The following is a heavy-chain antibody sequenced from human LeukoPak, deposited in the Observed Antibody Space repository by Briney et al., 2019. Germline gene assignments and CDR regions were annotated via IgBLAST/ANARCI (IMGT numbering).Heavy chain of an antibody. Sequence: PGGSLRLSCAASGLTFSSHWMHWVRQAPGKGLEWVSAISGSGGSTYYADSVKGRFTISRDNSKNTLYLQMNSLRAEDTAVYYCAKQILYGSGSYYNGGAFDIWGQGTMVTVSS. J-gene: IGHJ3*02. D-gene: IGHD3-10*01. CDR3: AKQILYGSGSYYNGGAFDI. V-gene: IGHV3-23*01. CDR1: GLTFSSHW. CDR2: ISGSGGST.